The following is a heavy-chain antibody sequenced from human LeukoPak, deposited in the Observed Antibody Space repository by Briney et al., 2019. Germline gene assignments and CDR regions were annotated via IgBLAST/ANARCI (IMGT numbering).Heavy chain of an antibody. CDR1: GYTFTSYG. V-gene: IGHV1-18*01. D-gene: IGHD5-24*01. Sequence: GASVKVSCKPSGYTFTSYGISWVRQAPGQGLEWMGWIRVCNGDTNYAQKFKGRVTMTTDTSINTAYMELRSRGSDDTAVYYCARGGSRVTTINILDYWGQGTLVTVSS. CDR3: ARGGSRVTTINILDY. J-gene: IGHJ4*02. CDR2: IRVCNGDT.